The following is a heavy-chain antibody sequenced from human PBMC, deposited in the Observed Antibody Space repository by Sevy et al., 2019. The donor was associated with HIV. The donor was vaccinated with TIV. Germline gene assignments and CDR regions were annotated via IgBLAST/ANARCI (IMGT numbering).Heavy chain of an antibody. CDR2: ISGSGGSP. V-gene: IGHV3-23*01. D-gene: IGHD2-15*01. CDR3: AKDGGYRSPSLAN. J-gene: IGHJ4*02. CDR1: GFTFSSYA. Sequence: GGSLRLSCAASGFTFSSYAMTWVRQAPGKGLEWVSLISGSGGSPFYADSVKGRFTISRDNSKNTLYLQMNSLRADDTAVYYCAKDGGYRSPSLANWGQGTLVIVSS.